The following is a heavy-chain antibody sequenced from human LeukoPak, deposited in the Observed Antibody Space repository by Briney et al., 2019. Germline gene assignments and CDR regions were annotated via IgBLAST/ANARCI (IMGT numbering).Heavy chain of an antibody. CDR3: GRPAETATAGRALDY. V-gene: IGHV1-46*01. CDR1: GYTFTSYY. Sequence: ASVKVSCKASGYTFTSYYMHWVRQAPGQGLEWMGVINPSGGSTSYAQKFQGRVTMTRDTSTSTVFMELSSLRSEDTAVYYCGRPAETATAGRALDYWGQGTLVTVSS. CDR2: INPSGGST. J-gene: IGHJ4*02. D-gene: IGHD6-13*01.